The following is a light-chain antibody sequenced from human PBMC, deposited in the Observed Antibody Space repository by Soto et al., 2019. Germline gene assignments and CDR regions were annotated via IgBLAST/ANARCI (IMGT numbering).Light chain of an antibody. V-gene: IGLV2-14*01. CDR3: SSYTSNKNV. J-gene: IGLJ1*01. CDR2: EVS. CDR1: SSDVGDYKY. Sequence: QAIGSQAAFVTGSTGESMTISCTGSSSDVGDYKYVSWYQQHPGKAPKLMIYEVSNRPSGVSHRFSGSKSGDTASLTISGLQAEDEADYYCSSYTSNKNVFGTGPKVTVL.